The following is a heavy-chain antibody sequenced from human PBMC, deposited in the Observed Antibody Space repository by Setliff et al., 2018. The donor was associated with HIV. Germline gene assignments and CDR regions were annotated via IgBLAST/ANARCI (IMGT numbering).Heavy chain of an antibody. CDR2: IIPIFGTT. D-gene: IGHD4-17*01. V-gene: IGHV1-69*05. CDR1: GGTFSSYA. CDR3: ARAPRDGNNYGYQPYYFDY. J-gene: IGHJ4*02. Sequence: SVKVSCKASGGTFSSYAISWVRQAPGQGLEWMGGIIPIFGTTKYAQKFQGRVTIITDESTSTAYMELSSLRSEDTAVYYCARAPRDGNNYGYQPYYFDYWGQGTLVTVSS.